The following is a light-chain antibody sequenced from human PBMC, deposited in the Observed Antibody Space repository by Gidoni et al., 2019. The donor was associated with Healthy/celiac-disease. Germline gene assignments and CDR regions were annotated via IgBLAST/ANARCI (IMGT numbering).Light chain of an antibody. CDR3: QQYYSYPNT. J-gene: IGKJ2*01. Sequence: AIRMTQSPSSLSASTGDRVTITCRASQGISSYLAWYQQKPGKAPKLLNYAASTLQSGVPSRFSGSGSGTDFTLTISCLQSEDFATYYCQQYYSYPNTFGQXTKLEIK. V-gene: IGKV1-8*01. CDR1: QGISSY. CDR2: AAS.